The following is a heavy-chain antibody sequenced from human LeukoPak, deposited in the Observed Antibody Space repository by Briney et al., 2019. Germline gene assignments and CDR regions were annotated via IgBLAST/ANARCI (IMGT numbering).Heavy chain of an antibody. CDR3: ARGGSLGYLLNAFDI. CDR2: ISASGNTI. V-gene: IGHV3-48*03. J-gene: IGHJ3*02. CDR1: GFTFSNYE. Sequence: GGSLRLSCAASGFTFSNYEMDWVRQAPGKGLEWVSYISASGNTIYADSVRGRFTISRDNAKKSLYLQMNSLRAEDTAVYYCARGGSLGYLLNAFDIRGQGTMVTV. D-gene: IGHD3-3*01.